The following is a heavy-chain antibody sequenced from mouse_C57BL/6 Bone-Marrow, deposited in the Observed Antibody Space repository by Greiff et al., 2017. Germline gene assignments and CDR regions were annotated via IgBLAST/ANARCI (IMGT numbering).Heavy chain of an antibody. CDR2: IRNKANGYTT. CDR3: ARYGYGSSSFAY. D-gene: IGHD1-1*01. J-gene: IGHJ3*01. V-gene: IGHV7-3*01. CDR1: GFTFTDYY. Sequence: EVKLMESGGGLVQPGGSLSLSCAASGFTFTDYYMSWVRQPPGKALEWLGFIRNKANGYTTEYSASVKGRFTISRDNSQSFLYLQMNALGAEDSATYYCARYGYGSSSFAYWGQGTLVTVSA.